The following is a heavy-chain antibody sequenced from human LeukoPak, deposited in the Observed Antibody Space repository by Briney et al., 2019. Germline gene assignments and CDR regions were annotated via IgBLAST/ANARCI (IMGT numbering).Heavy chain of an antibody. D-gene: IGHD5-18*01. J-gene: IGHJ6*02. CDR3: TRGPTQQWVYYGMDV. CDR1: GFTFGDHA. CDR2: IRSKGYGGTT. Sequence: HAGGSLRLSGTTSGFTFGDHAMSWVRQAPGKGLEGVGFIRSKGYGGTTEYAASVKGRFAISRDDSKSIAYLQMNSLKTEDTAVYYCTRGPTQQWVYYGMDVWGQGTTVIVSS. V-gene: IGHV3-49*04.